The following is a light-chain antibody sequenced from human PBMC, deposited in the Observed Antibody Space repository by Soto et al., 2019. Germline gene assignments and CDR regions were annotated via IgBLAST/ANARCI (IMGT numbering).Light chain of an antibody. CDR2: KAS. Sequence: DIQMTQSPSTLSGSVGDRVTVTCRSSQTNSSWLAWYQQKPGKAPKLLIYKASTLKSGVPSRFSGSASGTEFPRTIICLQPDYFATYFGQQYSTYSWTFGQGNKVDIK. J-gene: IGKJ1*01. CDR1: QTNSSW. CDR3: QQYSTYSWT. V-gene: IGKV1-5*03.